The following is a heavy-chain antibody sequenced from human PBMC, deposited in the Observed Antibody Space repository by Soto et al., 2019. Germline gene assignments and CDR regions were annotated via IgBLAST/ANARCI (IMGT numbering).Heavy chain of an antibody. J-gene: IGHJ4*02. V-gene: IGHV1-69*01. Sequence: QVQLVQSGAEVKKPGSSVKVSCKASGGTFSSYAISWMRQAPGQGLEWMGGIIPIFGTANYAQKFQGRVTITAGESTRTAYIELSSLRSEDTAVYYCASRITMVRGVPDPAREPKANCDYWRQGTLVTVSS. CDR2: IIPIFGTA. CDR1: GGTFSSYA. D-gene: IGHD3-10*01. CDR3: ASRITMVRGVPDPAREPKANCDY.